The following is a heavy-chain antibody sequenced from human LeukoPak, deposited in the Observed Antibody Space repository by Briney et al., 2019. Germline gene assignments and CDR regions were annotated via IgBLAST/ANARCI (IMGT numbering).Heavy chain of an antibody. CDR2: IHSGGTT. CDR1: GGSLTNYY. V-gene: IGHV4-4*07. J-gene: IGHJ6*03. Sequence: SETLSLACTVSGGSLTNYYWTWIRQSAEKGLEFIGRIHSGGTTNYNPSLRSRMTLSVDTSKNQVSLKLTSVTAADTAVYYCARDSPGGYTYGHYYYYVDVWGKGTTVTVSS. CDR3: ARDSPGGYTYGHYYYYVDV. D-gene: IGHD5-18*01.